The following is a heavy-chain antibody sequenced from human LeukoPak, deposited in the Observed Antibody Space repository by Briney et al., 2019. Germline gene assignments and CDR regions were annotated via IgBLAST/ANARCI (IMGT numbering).Heavy chain of an antibody. CDR1: DGSIYSYY. V-gene: IGHV4-59*01. CDR3: ARGGSKNGFDSNFDY. Sequence: SETLSLTCTVSDGSIYSYYWSWIRQPPGKGLEGIGHVSYSGSTNYNPSLNSRVTVSVDTSKNQFSLKLSSVTAADTAIYYCARGGSKNGFDSNFDYWGQGTLVTVSS. CDR2: VSYSGST. D-gene: IGHD5-12*01. J-gene: IGHJ4*02.